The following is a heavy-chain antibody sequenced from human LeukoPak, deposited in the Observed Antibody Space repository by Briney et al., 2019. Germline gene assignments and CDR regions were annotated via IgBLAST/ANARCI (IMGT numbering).Heavy chain of an antibody. CDR2: INTNTRNP. D-gene: IGHD2-15*01. V-gene: IGHV7-4-1*02. CDR3: ARGGYCSGGSCYLDY. Sequence: ASVKVSCKASGYTFTRHAMNWVRQAPGQGLEWMGWINTNTRNPTYAQGFTGRFVFSLDTSVSTAYLQINSLKAEDTAVYYCARGGYCSGGSCYLDYWGQGTLVTVSS. J-gene: IGHJ4*02. CDR1: GYTFTRHA.